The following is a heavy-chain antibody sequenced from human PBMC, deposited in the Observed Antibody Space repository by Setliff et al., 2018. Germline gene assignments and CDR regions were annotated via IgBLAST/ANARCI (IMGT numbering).Heavy chain of an antibody. D-gene: IGHD3-22*01. CDR3: ARPTYYYDSSGYPGNAFDI. CDR2: IYPGDSDT. CDR1: GYIFTNYW. V-gene: IGHV5-51*01. J-gene: IGHJ3*02. Sequence: GESLKISCKASGYIFTNYWIGWVRQMPGKGLEWMGVIYPGDSDTRYSPSFQGQVTISADKSINTAYLQWSSLKASDTAMYYCARPTYYYDSSGYPGNAFDIWGQGTMVTVS.